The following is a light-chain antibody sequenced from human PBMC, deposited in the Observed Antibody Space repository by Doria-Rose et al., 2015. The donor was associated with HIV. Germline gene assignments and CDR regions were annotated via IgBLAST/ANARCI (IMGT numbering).Light chain of an antibody. Sequence: TQSPESLGMSLGERATLNCKSNQSLLYTSKNYIAWYQQKTGQPPKLLIYWASTRQYGVPDRFSGSGSGTDFTLTISSLEAEDVAVYYCQQYYDTPSFGPGTTVDIK. J-gene: IGKJ3*01. V-gene: IGKV4-1*01. CDR2: WAS. CDR1: QSLLYTSKNY. CDR3: QQYYDTPS.